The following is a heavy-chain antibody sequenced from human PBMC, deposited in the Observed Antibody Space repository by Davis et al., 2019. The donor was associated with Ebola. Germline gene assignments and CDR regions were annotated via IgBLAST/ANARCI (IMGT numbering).Heavy chain of an antibody. CDR2: ISAYNGNT. CDR1: GYTFTSYG. Sequence: ASVKVSCKASGYTFTSYGISWVRQAPGQGLEWMGWISAYNGNTNYAQKLQGRVTMTTDTSTSTAYMELRSLRSDDTAVYYCARDNLPYGFAIPYFDYWGQGTLVTVSS. CDR3: ARDNLPYGFAIPYFDY. D-gene: IGHD5-24*01. V-gene: IGHV1-18*01. J-gene: IGHJ4*02.